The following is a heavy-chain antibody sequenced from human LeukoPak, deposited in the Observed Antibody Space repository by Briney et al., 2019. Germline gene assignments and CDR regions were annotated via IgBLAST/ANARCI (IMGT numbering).Heavy chain of an antibody. Sequence: TGGSLRLSCVGSGFTFSRYDVHWVRQAPGKGLEWVAVISDDGKKKIHADSVKGRFTISRDNAKNSLYLQMNSLRAEDTAVYYCARDSSSWYVGIFPWSPVENWFDPWGQGTLVTVSS. V-gene: IGHV3-30*04. CDR1: GFTFSRYD. J-gene: IGHJ5*02. CDR3: ARDSSSWYVGIFPWSPVENWFDP. D-gene: IGHD6-13*01. CDR2: ISDDGKKK.